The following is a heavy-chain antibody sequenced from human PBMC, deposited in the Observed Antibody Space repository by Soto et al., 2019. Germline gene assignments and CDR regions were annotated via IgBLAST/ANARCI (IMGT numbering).Heavy chain of an antibody. CDR1: GGTFSSYA. Sequence: ASVKVSCKASGGTFSSYAISWLRQAPGQGLEWMGGIIPIFGTANYAQKFQGRVTITADESTSTAYMELSSLRSEDTAVYYCARAGFEPYYYYYGMDVWGQGTTVTV. J-gene: IGHJ6*02. CDR2: IIPIFGTA. CDR3: ARAGFEPYYYYYGMDV. V-gene: IGHV1-69*13.